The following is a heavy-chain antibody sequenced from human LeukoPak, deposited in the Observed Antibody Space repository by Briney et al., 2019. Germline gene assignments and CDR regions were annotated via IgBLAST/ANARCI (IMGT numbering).Heavy chain of an antibody. CDR3: ARGTTTVTTLGDY. V-gene: IGHV3-74*01. D-gene: IGHD4-17*01. CDR2: IKSDGST. J-gene: IGHJ4*02. Sequence: GGSLRLSCAASGFTFSSYWMHWVRQAPGKGLVWVSRIKSDGSTNYADSVKGRFTISRDNAKNSLYLQMNSLRAEDTAVYYCARGTTTVTTLGDYWGQGTLVTVS. CDR1: GFTFSSYW.